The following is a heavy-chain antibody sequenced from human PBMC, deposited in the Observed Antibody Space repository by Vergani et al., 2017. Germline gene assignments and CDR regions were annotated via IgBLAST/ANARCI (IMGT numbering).Heavy chain of an antibody. V-gene: IGHV1-69*04. D-gene: IGHD6-13*01. CDR1: GGTFSSYA. J-gene: IGHJ4*02. CDR2: FIPILGIA. Sequence: QVQLVQSGAEVKKPGSSVKVSCKASGGTFSSYAISWVRQAPGQGLEWMGRFIPILGIANYAQKFQGRVTITADKSTSTAYMELSSLRSEDTAVYYCARDVMAAAGVDYWGQGTLVTVSS. CDR3: ARDVMAAAGVDY.